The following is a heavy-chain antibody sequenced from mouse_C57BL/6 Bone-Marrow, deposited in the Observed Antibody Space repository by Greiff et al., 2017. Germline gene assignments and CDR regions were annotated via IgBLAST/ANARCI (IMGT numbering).Heavy chain of an antibody. CDR1: GYTFTSYW. CDR2: IYPGNSDT. CDR3: TRDYGSSYDRYFDV. Sequence: EVQLQESGTVLARPGASVKMSCKTSGYTFTSYWMHWVKQRPGQGLEWIGAIYPGNSDTSYNQKFKGKAKLTAVTSASTAYMELSSLTKEDSAVYYCTRDYGSSYDRYFDVWGTGTTVTVSS. V-gene: IGHV1-5*01. D-gene: IGHD1-1*01. J-gene: IGHJ1*03.